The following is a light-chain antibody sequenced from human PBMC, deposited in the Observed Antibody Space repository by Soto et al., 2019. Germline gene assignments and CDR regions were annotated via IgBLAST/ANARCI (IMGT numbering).Light chain of an antibody. V-gene: IGKV3-15*01. CDR1: QSVSSN. CDR3: QKYNIGPPWWT. Sequence: EIVMTQSPATLSVSPGERATLSCRASQSVSSNLAWYQQKPGQAPTLLIYGASTRATGIPARFSGSGSGTGFTLNISSLQSEDFAVYYWQKYNIGPPWWTFGQGTKVEIK. CDR2: GAS. J-gene: IGKJ1*01.